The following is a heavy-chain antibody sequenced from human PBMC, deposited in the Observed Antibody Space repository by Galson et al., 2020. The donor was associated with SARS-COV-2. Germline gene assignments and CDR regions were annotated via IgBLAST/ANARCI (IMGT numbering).Heavy chain of an antibody. V-gene: IGHV3-48*03. J-gene: IGHJ6*02. CDR2: ISRSGSTI. Sequence: PGGSLRLSCAASGFTFDTYEMNWVRQAPGKGLEWLSYISRSGSTIYYADSVKGRFTISRDNAKNSVYLQMNSLRAEDTAVYYCAREGSKWPIYYGMDVWGQGTAVTVSS. D-gene: IGHD5-12*01. CDR3: AREGSKWPIYYGMDV. CDR1: GFTFDTYE.